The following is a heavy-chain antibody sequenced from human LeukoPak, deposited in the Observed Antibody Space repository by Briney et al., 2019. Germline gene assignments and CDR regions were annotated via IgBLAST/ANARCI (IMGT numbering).Heavy chain of an antibody. V-gene: IGHV4-59*01. D-gene: IGHD6-6*01. Sequence: PSETLSLTCAVSGGSIIGYYWSWIRQPPGKGLEWIGYIYYSGSTNYNRSLKSRVTISVDTSKNQLSLRLTSVTAADTAVYYCARVDYTTSSPYLLPDSWGRESWSPSPQ. CDR3: ARVDYTTSSPYLLPDS. CDR2: IYYSGST. J-gene: IGHJ4*02. CDR1: GGSIIGYY.